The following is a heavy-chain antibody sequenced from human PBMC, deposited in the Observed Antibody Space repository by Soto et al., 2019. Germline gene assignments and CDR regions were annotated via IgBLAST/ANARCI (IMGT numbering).Heavy chain of an antibody. CDR1: EFTFINYA. D-gene: IGHD3-22*01. CDR2: ISDSGGST. Sequence: GGSLRLSCAASEFTFINYAMSWVRQAPGKGLEWVSGISDSGGSTSYADAVKGRFTISRDNSKNSLYLQMNSLRAEDTAVYYCVAYYFHSSGSPPSQNYDYWGQGTLVTVSS. V-gene: IGHV3-23*01. J-gene: IGHJ4*02. CDR3: VAYYFHSSGSPPSQNYDY.